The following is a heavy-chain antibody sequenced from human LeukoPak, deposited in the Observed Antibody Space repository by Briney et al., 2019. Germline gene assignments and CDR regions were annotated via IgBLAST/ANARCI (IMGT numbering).Heavy chain of an antibody. D-gene: IGHD3-10*02. V-gene: IGHV3-48*04. CDR1: GFTFRSYS. J-gene: IGHJ6*04. CDR3: AELGITMIGGV. CDR2: ISSSGSTI. Sequence: GGSLRLSCAASGFTFRSYSMNWVRQAPGKGLDGVSYISSSGSTIYYADSVKGRFTISRDNAKNSLYLQMNSLRAEDTAVYYCAELGITMIGGVWGKGTTVTISS.